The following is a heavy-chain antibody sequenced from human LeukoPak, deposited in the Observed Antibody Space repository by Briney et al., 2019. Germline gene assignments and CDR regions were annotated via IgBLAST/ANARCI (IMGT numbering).Heavy chain of an antibody. Sequence: ASVKVSCKASGYSFTSSGISWVRHAPGQGLEWMGWISPYNGNTNYVQKFQGRVTMTTDTSTSTAYMELRSLRSDDTAVYYCATMRRVEYYFDYWGQGTLVTVSS. D-gene: IGHD5-24*01. J-gene: IGHJ4*02. CDR1: GYSFTSSG. CDR3: ATMRRVEYYFDY. CDR2: ISPYNGNT. V-gene: IGHV1-18*01.